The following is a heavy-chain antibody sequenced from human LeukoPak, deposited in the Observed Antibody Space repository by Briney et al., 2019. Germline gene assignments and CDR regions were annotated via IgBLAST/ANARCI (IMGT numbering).Heavy chain of an antibody. CDR2: ISGSGGST. CDR1: GFTFSSYA. J-gene: IGHJ4*02. CDR3: AKDRSGGSYSGVFDY. D-gene: IGHD1-26*01. Sequence: QSGGSLRLSCAASGFTFSSYAMSWVRQAPGKGLEWVSAISGSGGSTYYADSVKGRFTISRDNSKNTLYLQMNSLRAEDTAVYYCAKDRSGGSYSGVFDYWGQGTLVTVSS. V-gene: IGHV3-23*01.